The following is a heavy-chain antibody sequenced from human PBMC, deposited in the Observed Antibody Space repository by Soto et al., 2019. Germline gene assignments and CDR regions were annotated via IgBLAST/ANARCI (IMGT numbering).Heavy chain of an antibody. CDR2: ISYDGSNK. J-gene: IGHJ6*02. CDR3: ARTDVLRFLEWSRGDYYYGMDV. V-gene: IGHV3-30*03. Sequence: QVQLVESGGGVVQPGRSLRLSCAASGFTFSSYGMHWVRQAPGKGLEWVAVISYDGSNKYYADSVKGRFTISRDNSKNTLYLQMNSLRAEDTAVYYCARTDVLRFLEWSRGDYYYGMDVWGQGTTVTVSS. CDR1: GFTFSSYG. D-gene: IGHD3-3*01.